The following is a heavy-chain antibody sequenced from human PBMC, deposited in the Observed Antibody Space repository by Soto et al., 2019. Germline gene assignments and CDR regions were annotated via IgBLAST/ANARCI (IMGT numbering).Heavy chain of an antibody. Sequence: SETLSVTCAVYGGSFRGYYWSWIRQPPGKGLEWMGESNHSGSTNYNPSLKSGVTISVDTNKNQFSLKLAAVSAADTPVYYCARGVGRSVLNSLDPWGQGTLVTVSS. CDR3: ARGVGRSVLNSLDP. D-gene: IGHD6-19*01. CDR2: SNHSGST. J-gene: IGHJ5*02. V-gene: IGHV4-34*01. CDR1: GGSFRGYY.